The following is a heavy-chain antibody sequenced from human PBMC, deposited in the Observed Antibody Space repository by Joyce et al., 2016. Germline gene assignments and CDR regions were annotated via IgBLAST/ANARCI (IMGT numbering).Heavy chain of an antibody. CDR1: GFTFSSYS. V-gene: IGHV3-21*01. Sequence: EVQLVESGGGLVKPGGSLRLSCAASGFTFSSYSMSWVRQAPGKGLEWVSSLSSRSSYIKDTDSVKGRFTISRDNAKNSLYLQMNSLRVEDTAVYYCARSSYTNDIFDYWGQGTLVTVSS. CDR2: LSSRSSYI. J-gene: IGHJ4*02. CDR3: ARSSYTNDIFDY. D-gene: IGHD2-8*01.